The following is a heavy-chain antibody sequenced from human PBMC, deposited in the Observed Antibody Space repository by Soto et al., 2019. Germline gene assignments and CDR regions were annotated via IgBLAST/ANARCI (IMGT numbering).Heavy chain of an antibody. CDR3: ASMIGDPVLSFDS. J-gene: IGHJ5*01. CDR2: IYYSGST. D-gene: IGHD3-10*02. Sequence: SETLSLTCTVSGGSISSGDYYWSWIRQPPGKGLEWIGYIYYSGSTYYNPSLKSRVTISVDTSKNQFSLKLSSVTAADTAVYYCASMIGDPVLSFDSWGQGTLVTAPQ. CDR1: GGSISSGDYY. V-gene: IGHV4-30-4*01.